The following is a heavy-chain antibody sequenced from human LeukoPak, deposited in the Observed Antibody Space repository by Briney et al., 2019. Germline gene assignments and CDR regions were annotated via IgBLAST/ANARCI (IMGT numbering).Heavy chain of an antibody. CDR1: GYTFTGYY. Sequence: GASVKVSCKASGYTFTGYYMHWVRQAPGQGLEWMGWINPNSGGTNYAQKFQGRVTMTRDTSISTAYMELSRLRSDDTAVYYCAGDEGLSYYDSSGSETDYWGQGTLVTVSS. CDR2: INPNSGGT. J-gene: IGHJ4*02. CDR3: AGDEGLSYYDSSGSETDY. V-gene: IGHV1-2*02. D-gene: IGHD3-22*01.